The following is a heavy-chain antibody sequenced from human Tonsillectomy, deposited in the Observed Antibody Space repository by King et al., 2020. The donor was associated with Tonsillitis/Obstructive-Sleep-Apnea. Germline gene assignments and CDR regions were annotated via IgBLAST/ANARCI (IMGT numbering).Heavy chain of an antibody. CDR2: ISGSGGST. Sequence: VQLVESGGGLLQPGGSLRLSCAASGFTFSSYAMNWVRQAPGKGLEWVSVISGSGGSTYYAASVKGRFTISRDNSKNTLYLQMNSLRVEDTAVYYCAKDQEIVVVPAAGFDPWGQGTLVTVSS. CDR1: GFTFSSYA. V-gene: IGHV3-23*04. D-gene: IGHD2-2*01. J-gene: IGHJ5*02. CDR3: AKDQEIVVVPAAGFDP.